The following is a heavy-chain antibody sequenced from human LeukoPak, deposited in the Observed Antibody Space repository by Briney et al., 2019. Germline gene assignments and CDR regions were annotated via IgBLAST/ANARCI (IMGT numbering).Heavy chain of an antibody. CDR1: GFTFGSYA. CDR3: ARDFRKRIAVAGTFDY. V-gene: IGHV3-30*04. J-gene: IGHJ4*02. D-gene: IGHD6-19*01. Sequence: GGSLRLSCAASGFTFGSYAMHWVRQAPGKGLEWVAVISYDGSNKYYADSVKGRFTISRDNSKNTLYLQMNSLRAEDTAVYYCARDFRKRIAVAGTFDYWGQGTLVTVSS. CDR2: ISYDGSNK.